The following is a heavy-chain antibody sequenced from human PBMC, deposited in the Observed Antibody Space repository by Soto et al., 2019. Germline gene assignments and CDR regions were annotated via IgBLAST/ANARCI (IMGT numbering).Heavy chain of an antibody. CDR2: INPNSGGT. Sequence: GPVKVSCKASGYTFTGYYMYWVRQAPGQGLEWMGWINPNSGGTNYAQKFQGRVTMTRDTSISTAYMELSRLRSDDTAVYYCAIGRGYSGDNHDYYCDMDVRGQGTTVTVSS. V-gene: IGHV1-2*02. J-gene: IGHJ6*02. CDR3: AIGRGYSGDNHDYYCDMDV. D-gene: IGHD5-12*01. CDR1: GYTFTGYY.